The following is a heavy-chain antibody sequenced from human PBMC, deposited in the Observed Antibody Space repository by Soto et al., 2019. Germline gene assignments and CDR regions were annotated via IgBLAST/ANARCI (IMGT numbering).Heavy chain of an antibody. CDR3: ARLGGYCSTTGCYGYYAMDV. Sequence: SEARSLTCNVSGGSISRRYWSWIRQPPGKGLEWIGYIYYSGSTYYNPSLKSRVTMSVDTSRNQLLLQLNSVTAADTAVYYCARLGGYCSTTGCYGYYAMDVWGQGTTVT. V-gene: IGHV4-59*11. CDR2: IYYSGST. J-gene: IGHJ6*02. CDR1: GGSISRRY. D-gene: IGHD2-2*01.